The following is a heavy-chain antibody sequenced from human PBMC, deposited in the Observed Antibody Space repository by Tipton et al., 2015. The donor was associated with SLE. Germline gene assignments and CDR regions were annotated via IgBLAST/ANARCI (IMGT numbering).Heavy chain of an antibody. Sequence: TLSLTCTVSGGSISSGTYYWSWIRQPAGKGLEWIGRIYTSGSANYNPSLKSRVTISVDTSKNQFSLKLSSVTAADTAVYYCARSHCSSPSCYSFDYWGQGTLVTVSS. J-gene: IGHJ4*02. CDR2: IYTSGSA. CDR3: ARSHCSSPSCYSFDY. D-gene: IGHD2-2*02. V-gene: IGHV4-61*02. CDR1: GGSISSGTYY.